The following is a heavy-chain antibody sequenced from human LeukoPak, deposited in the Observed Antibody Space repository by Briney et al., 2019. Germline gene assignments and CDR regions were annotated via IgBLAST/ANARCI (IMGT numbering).Heavy chain of an antibody. CDR2: INPNSGGT. Sequence: ASVKVSCKASGYTFTGYYMHWVRQAPGQGLEWMGWINPNSGGTNYAQKFQGRVTMTRNTSISTAYMELSSLRSEDTAVYYCARGHNLMVRGVIITFWFDPWGQGTLVTVSS. J-gene: IGHJ5*02. V-gene: IGHV1-2*02. D-gene: IGHD3-10*01. CDR3: ARGHNLMVRGVIITFWFDP. CDR1: GYTFTGYY.